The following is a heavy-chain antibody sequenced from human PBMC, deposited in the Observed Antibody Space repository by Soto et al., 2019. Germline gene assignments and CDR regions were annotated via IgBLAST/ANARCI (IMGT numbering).Heavy chain of an antibody. D-gene: IGHD3-3*01. CDR3: ARGNEGVRFWSGSVGYYYYGMDV. Sequence: SETLSLTCAVSGGSISGSHYHWGWIRQPPGKGLEWIGSIHYTGKDYYNPSLRSRVTIYVDTSKNQFSLKLSSVTAADTAVYYCARGNEGVRFWSGSVGYYYYGMDVWGQGTTVTVSS. CDR2: IHYTGKD. V-gene: IGHV4-39*01. J-gene: IGHJ6*02. CDR1: GGSISGSHYH.